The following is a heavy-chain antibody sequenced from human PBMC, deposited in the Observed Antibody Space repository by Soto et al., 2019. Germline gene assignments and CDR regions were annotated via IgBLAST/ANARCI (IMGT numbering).Heavy chain of an antibody. J-gene: IGHJ4*02. CDR1: GFTFSNYA. V-gene: IGHV3-23*01. D-gene: IGHD6-13*01. CDR2: ISGSGGST. Sequence: GGSLRLSCAASGFTFSNYAMSWVRQAPGSGLEWVSSISGSGGSTFYTNSVKGRFTISRDNFRNTLYLQMNSLRVEDAAVYYCAKCVDSSNWYPRYFDYWGQGTLVTVSS. CDR3: AKCVDSSNWYPRYFDY.